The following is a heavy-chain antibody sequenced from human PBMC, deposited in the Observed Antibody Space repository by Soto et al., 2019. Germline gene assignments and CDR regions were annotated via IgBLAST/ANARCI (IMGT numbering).Heavy chain of an antibody. V-gene: IGHV4-39*01. J-gene: IGHJ4*02. CDR1: GGSISSSSYY. CDR3: AAVAGTVDY. D-gene: IGHD6-19*01. Sequence: SETLSLTCTGSGGSISSSSYYWGWIRQPPGKGLEWIGSIYYSGSTYYNPSLKSRVTISVDTSKNQFSLKLSSVTAADTAVYYCAAVAGTVDYWGQGTRVTVSS. CDR2: IYYSGST.